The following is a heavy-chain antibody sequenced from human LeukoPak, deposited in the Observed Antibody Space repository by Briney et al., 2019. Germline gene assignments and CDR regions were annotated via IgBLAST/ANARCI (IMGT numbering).Heavy chain of an antibody. V-gene: IGHV3-74*01. J-gene: IGHJ1*01. D-gene: IGHD4-17*01. Sequence: GGSLRLSCAASGFTFSSYWMHWVRQAPGKGLVWVSRINSDGSSTSYADSAKGRFTISRDNAKNTLYLQMNSLRAEDTAVYYCASTASHYGDYVNFQHWGQGTLVTVSS. CDR2: INSDGSST. CDR3: ASTASHYGDYVNFQH. CDR1: GFTFSSYW.